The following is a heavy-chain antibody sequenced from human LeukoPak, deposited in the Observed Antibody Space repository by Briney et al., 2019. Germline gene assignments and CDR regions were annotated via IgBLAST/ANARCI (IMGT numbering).Heavy chain of an antibody. CDR2: ISSSGSTI. Sequence: GGSLRLSCSASGFTFSSYAMHWVRQAPGKGLEWVSYISSSGSTIYYADSVKGRFTISRDNAKNSLYLQMNSLRAEDTAVYYCALRRSMYCSGGSCYSGYYGMDVWGKGTTVTVSS. CDR3: ALRRSMYCSGGSCYSGYYGMDV. V-gene: IGHV3-48*03. D-gene: IGHD2-15*01. J-gene: IGHJ6*04. CDR1: GFTFSSYA.